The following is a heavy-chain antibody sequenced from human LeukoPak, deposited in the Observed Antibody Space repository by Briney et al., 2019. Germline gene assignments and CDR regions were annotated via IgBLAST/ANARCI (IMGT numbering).Heavy chain of an antibody. Sequence: PSETLSLTCTVSGGSISSYYWSWIRQPPGKGLEWIGYIYTSGSTNYNPSLKSRVTISVDTSKNQFSLKLSSVTAADTAVYYCARHIQLGYYYYYMDVWGKGTTVTVSS. CDR2: IYTSGST. V-gene: IGHV4-4*09. CDR3: ARHIQLGYYYYYMDV. D-gene: IGHD5-24*01. J-gene: IGHJ6*03. CDR1: GGSISSYY.